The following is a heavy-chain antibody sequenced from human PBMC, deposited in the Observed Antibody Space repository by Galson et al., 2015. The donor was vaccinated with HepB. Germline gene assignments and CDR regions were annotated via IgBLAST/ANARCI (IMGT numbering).Heavy chain of an antibody. D-gene: IGHD2-2*02. V-gene: IGHV3-23*01. CDR3: AKNRVVPAALPDAFDI. J-gene: IGHJ3*02. CDR1: GFTFSNFA. CDR2: ISGSGATT. Sequence: SLRLSCAASGFTFSNFAITWVRQAPGKGLDWVSVISGSGATTYYADSVKGRFTVSRDDSKNTLYLQMNSLRAEDAAVYYCAKNRVVPAALPDAFDIWGQGTMVTVSS.